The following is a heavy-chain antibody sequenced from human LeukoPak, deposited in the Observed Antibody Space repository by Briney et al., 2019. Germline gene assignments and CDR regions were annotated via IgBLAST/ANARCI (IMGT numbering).Heavy chain of an antibody. CDR2: IHHSGSS. J-gene: IGHJ4*02. Sequence: SETLSLTCTVSGGSVSFDYWSWIRQPPGKGLEWVGSIHHSGSSNYNSSLKSRVTLLLDTSKNQFSLRLSSVTVADTAVYYCTRENGDYAYDHWGQGTLVTVSS. CDR1: GGSVSFDY. CDR3: TRENGDYAYDH. D-gene: IGHD4-17*01. V-gene: IGHV4-59*02.